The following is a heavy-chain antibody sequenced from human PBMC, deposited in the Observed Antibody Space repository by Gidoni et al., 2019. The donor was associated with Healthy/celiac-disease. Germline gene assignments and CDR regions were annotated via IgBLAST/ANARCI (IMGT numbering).Heavy chain of an antibody. J-gene: IGHJ4*02. Sequence: EVQLLESGGGLVQPGGSLRLSCAASGFTFSRYAMSWVRQAPGEGLDWVSAISGSGGSTYYADSVNGRFTISRDNSKNTLYLQMNSLRAEDTAVYYCAKEGDIVVGPFDYWGQGTLVTVSS. CDR1: GFTFSRYA. D-gene: IGHD2-15*01. CDR2: ISGSGGST. CDR3: AKEGDIVVGPFDY. V-gene: IGHV3-23*01.